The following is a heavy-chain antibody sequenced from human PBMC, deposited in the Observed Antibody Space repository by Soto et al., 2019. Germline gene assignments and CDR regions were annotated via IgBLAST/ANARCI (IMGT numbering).Heavy chain of an antibody. CDR3: AKDTYYHDTTGYYVFDY. J-gene: IGHJ4*02. CDR1: EFTFSSYG. V-gene: IGHV3-30*18. Sequence: TLSCAASEFTFSSYGIHWVRQAPGKGLEWVAVISYDGSKKQYADSVKGRFTISRDNSKNTLHLQMNSLRAEDTAVYYCAKDTYYHDTTGYYVFDYWGQGTLVTVSS. CDR2: ISYDGSKK. D-gene: IGHD3-22*01.